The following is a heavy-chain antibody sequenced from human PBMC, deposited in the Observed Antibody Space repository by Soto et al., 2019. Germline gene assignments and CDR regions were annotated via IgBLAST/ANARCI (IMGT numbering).Heavy chain of an antibody. J-gene: IGHJ5*02. CDR2: ISAYNGNT. Sequence: QVQLVQSGAEVKKPGASVKVSCKASGYTFTSYGISWVRQAPGQGLEWMGWISAYNGNTNYAQKLQGRVTMTTHTSTRPAYMELRSLRSDDTAVYYGARGLGGSGSYNWFDPWGQGTLVTVSS. CDR3: ARGLGGSGSYNWFDP. D-gene: IGHD3-10*01. V-gene: IGHV1-18*01. CDR1: GYTFTSYG.